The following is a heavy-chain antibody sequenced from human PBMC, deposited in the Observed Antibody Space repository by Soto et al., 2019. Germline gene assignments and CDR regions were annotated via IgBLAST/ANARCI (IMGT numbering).Heavy chain of an antibody. CDR2: INAGNGNT. V-gene: IGHV1-3*01. J-gene: IGHJ2*01. CDR1: GYTFTSYA. CDR3: ARGIHSWIQLCYFDL. D-gene: IGHD5-18*01. Sequence: ASVKVSCKASGYTFTSYAMRWVRQAPGQRLEWMGWINAGNGNTKYSQKFQGRVTITRDTSANTAYMEMSSLRSEDTAVYYCARGIHSWIQLCYFDLWGRGTLVTVSS.